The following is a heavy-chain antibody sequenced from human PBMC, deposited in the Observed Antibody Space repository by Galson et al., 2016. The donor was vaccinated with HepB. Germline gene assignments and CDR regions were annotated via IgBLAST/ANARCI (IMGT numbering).Heavy chain of an antibody. Sequence: CAISGDSVSNKNVAWNWIRQSPSRGLEWLGGTYSKSKWHYDYADSVKSRITINPDTSKNQFSLQLSSATPEDTAVYYCARAATALRSGWRTLAPRFYYNGMDGWGQRTTVTVSS. CDR1: GDSVSNKNVA. CDR3: ARAATALRSGWRTLAPRFYYNGMDG. J-gene: IGHJ6*02. D-gene: IGHD6-19*01. V-gene: IGHV6-1*01. CDR2: TYSKSKWHY.